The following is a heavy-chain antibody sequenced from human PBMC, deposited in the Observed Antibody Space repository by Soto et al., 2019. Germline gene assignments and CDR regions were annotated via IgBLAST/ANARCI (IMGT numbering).Heavy chain of an antibody. D-gene: IGHD5-12*01. V-gene: IGHV3-21*01. Sequence: PGGSLRLSCAASGFTFSSYSMNWVRQAPGKGLEWVSSISSSSSYIYYADSVKGRFTISRDNAKNSLYLQMNSLRAEDTAVYYCARPPGGYSGYDRYYGMDVWGQGTTVTVSS. CDR1: GFTFSSYS. J-gene: IGHJ6*02. CDR3: ARPPGGYSGYDRYYGMDV. CDR2: ISSSSSYI.